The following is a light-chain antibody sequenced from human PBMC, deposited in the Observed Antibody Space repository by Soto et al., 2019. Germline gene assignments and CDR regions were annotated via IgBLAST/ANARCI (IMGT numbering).Light chain of an antibody. CDR3: QQRYSTLWA. V-gene: IGKV1-39*01. CDR2: AAS. J-gene: IGKJ1*01. CDR1: QSISSY. Sequence: NQMRQSPSSLSASVGDRVTITYRASQSISSYLNWYQQKPGKAPKLLIYAASSLQSGVLSTFSGSGSGTDFTLTISSLQPEDCATYYCQQRYSTLWAFGQGTKVDIK.